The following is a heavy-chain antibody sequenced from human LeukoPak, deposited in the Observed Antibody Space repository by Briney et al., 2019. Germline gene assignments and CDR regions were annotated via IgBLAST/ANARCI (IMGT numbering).Heavy chain of an antibody. CDR3: ARGAMVRGVKFDY. V-gene: IGHV4-4*02. CDR1: GGSLSSSNW. J-gene: IGHJ4*02. CDR2: IYHSGST. D-gene: IGHD3-10*01. Sequence: SETLSLTCAVSGGSLSSSNWWSWVRQPPGKGLEWIGKIYHSGSTNYNPSLKSRVTISVDKSKNQFSLKLSSVTAADTAVYYCARGAMVRGVKFDYWGQGTLVTVSS.